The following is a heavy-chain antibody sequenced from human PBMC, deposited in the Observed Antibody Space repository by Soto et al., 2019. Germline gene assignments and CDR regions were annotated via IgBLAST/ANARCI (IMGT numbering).Heavy chain of an antibody. CDR3: ARRPYSSGIIDY. D-gene: IGHD6-19*01. CDR2: IYYSGST. Sequence: SETLSLTCTVSGGSISSSNYYWGWIRQPPGKGLEWIGSIYYSGSTYYNPSLKSRVTISVDTSKNQFSLKLSSVTAADTAVYYCARRPYSSGIIDYWGQGTLVTVSS. CDR1: GGSISSSNYY. J-gene: IGHJ4*02. V-gene: IGHV4-39*01.